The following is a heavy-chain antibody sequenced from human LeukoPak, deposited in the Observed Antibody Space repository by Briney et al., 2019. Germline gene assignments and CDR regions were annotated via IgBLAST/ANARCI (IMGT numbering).Heavy chain of an antibody. CDR1: GGSISSYY. J-gene: IGHJ4*02. CDR3: ASRSSIWSGYQDTLYYFDS. V-gene: IGHV4-59*01. Sequence: NLSETLSLTCTVSGGSISSYYWSWIRQPPGKRLEWIGHIYYSGSTNYNPSLKSRVTISVDTSKNQFSLKLSSVTAADTAVYYCASRSSIWSGYQDTLYYFDSWGQGTLVTVSS. D-gene: IGHD3-3*01. CDR2: IYYSGST.